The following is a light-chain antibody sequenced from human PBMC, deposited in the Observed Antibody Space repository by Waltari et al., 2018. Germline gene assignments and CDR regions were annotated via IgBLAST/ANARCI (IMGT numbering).Light chain of an antibody. CDR3: SSYAGSNNLV. Sequence: QSALTQPPSASGSPGQSVTISCSGTSSDVGAYDYVSWYQHHPCKAPKLLISEVSKRPSGVPDRFSGSRSGNTASLTVSGLQAEDEADYYCSSYAGSNNLVFGGGTKLTVL. CDR2: EVS. V-gene: IGLV2-8*01. J-gene: IGLJ2*01. CDR1: SSDVGAYDY.